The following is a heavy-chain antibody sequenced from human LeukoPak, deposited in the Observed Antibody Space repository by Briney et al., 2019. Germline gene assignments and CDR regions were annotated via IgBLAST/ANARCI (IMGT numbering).Heavy chain of an antibody. D-gene: IGHD2-15*01. CDR3: AKPRAVVVAASFDY. Sequence: GGSLRLSCAASGFTFSSYGMHWVRQAPGKGLEWVAFIRYDGSNKYYADSVKGRFTISRDNSKNTLYLQMNSLRAEDTAVYYCAKPRAVVVAASFDYWGQGTLVTVSS. J-gene: IGHJ4*02. CDR2: IRYDGSNK. V-gene: IGHV3-30*02. CDR1: GFTFSSYG.